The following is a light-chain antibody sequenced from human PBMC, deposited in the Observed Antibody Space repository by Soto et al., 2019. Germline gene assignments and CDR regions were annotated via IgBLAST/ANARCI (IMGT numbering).Light chain of an antibody. J-gene: IGKJ4*01. CDR1: QSVLYSTNNKNY. V-gene: IGKV4-1*01. Sequence: DIVMTQSPDSLAVSLGERATINCKSSQSVLYSTNNKNYLAWYQQKPGQPPKLLIYWASTREPGVPDRFSGSGSGTDFTLTISSLQAEDVAVYYCQHYYSTPLTFGGGTKVEI. CDR3: QHYYSTPLT. CDR2: WAS.